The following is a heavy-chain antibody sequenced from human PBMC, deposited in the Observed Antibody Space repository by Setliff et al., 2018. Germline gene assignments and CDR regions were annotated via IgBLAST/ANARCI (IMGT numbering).Heavy chain of an antibody. CDR1: GGYIGGTSYY. Sequence: LSLTCIVSGGYIGGTSYYWGWIRQPPGKGLEWIGSIHFRGTTYYNPSLNSQVTISVDTSKNQFSLNLNSLTAADTAVYYCARVGVTSGWAYWGLGTLVTVSS. CDR2: IHFRGTT. J-gene: IGHJ4*02. CDR3: ARVGVTSGWAY. V-gene: IGHV4-39*01. D-gene: IGHD6-19*01.